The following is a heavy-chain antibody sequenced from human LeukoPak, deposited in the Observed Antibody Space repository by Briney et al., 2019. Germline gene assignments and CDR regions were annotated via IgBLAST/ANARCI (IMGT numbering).Heavy chain of an antibody. Sequence: PGGSLRLSCAASGFTFSSYSMNWVRQAPGKGLEWVSSISSSSSYIYYADSVKGRFTISRDNAKNSLYLQMNSLRAEDTAVYYCARGAPPYCSGGSCYEVDAFDIWGQGTMATVSS. CDR3: ARGAPPYCSGGSCYEVDAFDI. D-gene: IGHD2-15*01. J-gene: IGHJ3*02. V-gene: IGHV3-21*01. CDR2: ISSSSSYI. CDR1: GFTFSSYS.